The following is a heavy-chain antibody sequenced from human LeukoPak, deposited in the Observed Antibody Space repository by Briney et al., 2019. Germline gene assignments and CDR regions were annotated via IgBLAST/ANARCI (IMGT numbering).Heavy chain of an antibody. V-gene: IGHV1-18*04. CDR3: AGDRRLHTMIASKNAFDI. Sequence: ASVKVSCKASGYTFTGYYMHWVRQAPGQGLEWMGWISAYNGNTNYAQKLQGRVTMTTDTSTSTAYMELRSLRSDDTAVYYCAGDRRLHTMIASKNAFDIWGQGTMVTVSS. CDR2: ISAYNGNT. CDR1: GYTFTGYY. J-gene: IGHJ3*02. D-gene: IGHD3-22*01.